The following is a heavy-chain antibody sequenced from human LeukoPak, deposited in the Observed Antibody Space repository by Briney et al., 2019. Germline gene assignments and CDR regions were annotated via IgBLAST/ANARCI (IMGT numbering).Heavy chain of an antibody. CDR2: FDPEDGET. D-gene: IGHD3-10*01. Sequence: SVKVSCKVSGYTLTELSMHWVRQAPGKGLEWMGGFDPEDGETIYAQKFQGRVTMTEDTSTDTAYMELSSLRSEDTAVYYCATDPRDGSGSYWLNYWGQGTLVTVSS. V-gene: IGHV1-24*01. CDR1: GYTLTELS. CDR3: ATDPRDGSGSYWLNY. J-gene: IGHJ4*02.